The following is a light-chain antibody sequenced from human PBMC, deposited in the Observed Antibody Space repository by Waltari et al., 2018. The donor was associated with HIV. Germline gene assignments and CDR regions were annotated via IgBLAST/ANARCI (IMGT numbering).Light chain of an antibody. CDR2: DNN. CDR3: QSYDSGLRV. Sequence: QSVLTQPPSVSGAPGQRVTISCPGSSPNIGAGSDVHWYQQLPGTAPKLLIYDNNNRPSGVPDRFSDSKSGTSASLAITGLQAEDEADYYCQSYDSGLRVFGGGTKLTVL. V-gene: IGLV1-40*01. CDR1: SPNIGAGSD. J-gene: IGLJ3*02.